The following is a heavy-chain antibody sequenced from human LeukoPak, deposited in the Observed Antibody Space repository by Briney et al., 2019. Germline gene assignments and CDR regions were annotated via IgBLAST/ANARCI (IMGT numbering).Heavy chain of an antibody. Sequence: GGSLRLSCAASGFTFSSYSMSWVRQPPGKGLEWVSSLSSSGGSTYYADSVKGRFIISRDNSKNTLYLQMNSLRAEDTAVYYCAKDQVTSYYFDYWGQGTLATVSS. CDR2: LSSSGGST. CDR3: AKDQVTSYYFDY. CDR1: GFTFSSYS. V-gene: IGHV3-23*01. J-gene: IGHJ4*02. D-gene: IGHD6-6*01.